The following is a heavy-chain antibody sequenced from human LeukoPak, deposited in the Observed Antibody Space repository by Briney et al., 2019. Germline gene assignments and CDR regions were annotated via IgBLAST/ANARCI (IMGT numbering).Heavy chain of an antibody. Sequence: GGSLGLSWAASGFTVSGDYMSWVRQAPGKGLEWVSVIYGASSTYYADSVKGRFTIYRDNSKNTLYLQMNSLRVEDTAVYYCARDIQFGGYFEFWGQGTLVTVSP. CDR2: IYGASST. CDR1: GFTVSGDY. D-gene: IGHD2-15*01. CDR3: ARDIQFGGYFEF. J-gene: IGHJ4*02. V-gene: IGHV3-53*01.